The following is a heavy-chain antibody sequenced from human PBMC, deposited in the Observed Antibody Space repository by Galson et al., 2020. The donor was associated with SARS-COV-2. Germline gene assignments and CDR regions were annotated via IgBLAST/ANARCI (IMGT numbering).Heavy chain of an antibody. CDR3: ARPYSGSYKSYFDY. D-gene: IGHD1-26*01. CDR1: GFTFSSYA. J-gene: IGHJ4*02. Sequence: TGGSLRLSCAASGFTFSSYAMHWVRQAPGKGLEWVAVISYDVSNKYYADSVKGRFTISRDNSKNTLYLQMNSLRAEDTAVYYCARPYSGSYKSYFDYWGQGTLVTVSS. CDR2: ISYDVSNK. V-gene: IGHV3-30-3*01.